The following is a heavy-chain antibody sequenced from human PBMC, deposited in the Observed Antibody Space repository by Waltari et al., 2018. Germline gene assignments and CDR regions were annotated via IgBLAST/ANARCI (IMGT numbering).Heavy chain of an antibody. V-gene: IGHV4-34*01. CDR3: ARSGCSGGSCYTDLDY. D-gene: IGHD2-15*01. CDR2: LNHSGST. Sequence: QVQLQQWGAGLLKPSETLSLTCAVYGGSFSGYYWSWIRQPPGKGLEWIGELNHSGSTNYNPSLKSRVTISVDTSKNQFSLKLSSVTAADTAVYYCARSGCSGGSCYTDLDYWGQGTLVTVSS. J-gene: IGHJ4*02. CDR1: GGSFSGYY.